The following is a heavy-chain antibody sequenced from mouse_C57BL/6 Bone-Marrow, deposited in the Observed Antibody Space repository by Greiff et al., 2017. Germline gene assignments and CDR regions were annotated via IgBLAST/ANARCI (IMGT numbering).Heavy chain of an antibody. CDR2: INPSSGYT. D-gene: IGHD2-12*01. V-gene: IGHV1-4*01. CDR3: ARWGYYIVYAFDY. Sequence: VQLQQSGAELARPGASVKMSCKASGYTFTSYTMHWVKQRPGQGLEWIGYINPSSGYTKYNQKLKDKATLTAAKTSSTAYMQISILTSEDSAVYYCARWGYYIVYAFDYWGQGTTLTVSS. J-gene: IGHJ2*01. CDR1: GYTFTSYT.